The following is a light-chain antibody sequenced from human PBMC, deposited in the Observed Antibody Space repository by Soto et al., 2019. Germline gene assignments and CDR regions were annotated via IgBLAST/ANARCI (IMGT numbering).Light chain of an antibody. CDR1: QSVSPF. V-gene: IGKV3-11*01. CDR3: QQRSTSWT. CDR2: DAS. J-gene: IGKJ1*01. Sequence: EIVLTQSPATLSLSPGERAALSYRASQSVSPFLAWYQHKPGQAPRLLIYDASNRATGIPARFSGSGSGTVFPLTISSLEPEDVAVYYCQQRSTSWTFGQGTKVEIK.